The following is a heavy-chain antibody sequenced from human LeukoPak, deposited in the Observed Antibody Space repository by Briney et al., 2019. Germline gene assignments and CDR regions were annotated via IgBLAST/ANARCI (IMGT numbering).Heavy chain of an antibody. V-gene: IGHV1-8*01. J-gene: IGHJ3*02. CDR1: GYTFTNYD. CDR3: ARPLEWDDAFDI. D-gene: IGHD3-3*01. CDR2: MNPNSGNT. Sequence: ASVKVSCKASGYTFTNYDITWVRQATGQGLEWMGWMNPNSGNTGYAQKFQGRVTMTKYTSISTAYMELSSLRSEDTAVYYCARPLEWDDAFDIWGQGTMVTVSS.